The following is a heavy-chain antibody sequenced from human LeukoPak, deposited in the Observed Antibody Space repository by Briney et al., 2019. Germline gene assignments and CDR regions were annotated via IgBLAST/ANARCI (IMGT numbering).Heavy chain of an antibody. CDR3: ARAVGATNHLDY. J-gene: IGHJ4*02. CDR1: GYTFTSYE. Sequence: ASVKASCKASGYTFTSYEINWVRQATGQGLEWMGWMNPNSGNTGSAQKFQGRLTMTRNKSISTAYMELSSLRSEDTAVYFCARAVGATNHLDYWGQGTLVTVSS. V-gene: IGHV1-8*01. D-gene: IGHD1-26*01. CDR2: MNPNSGNT.